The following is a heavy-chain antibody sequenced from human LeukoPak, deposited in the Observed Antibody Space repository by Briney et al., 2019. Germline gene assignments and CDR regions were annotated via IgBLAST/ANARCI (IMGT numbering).Heavy chain of an antibody. V-gene: IGHV3-23*01. J-gene: IGHJ4*02. CDR3: AKRGMTTIKEGFDY. Sequence: PGGSLRLSCAASRFTVSSYAMSWVRQAPGKGLEWVSGIGGSGSRTYYADSVKGRFTISRDNSKNTLYLQMNSLRAEDTAVYYCAKRGMTTIKEGFDYWGQGTLVTVSS. CDR2: IGGSGSRT. CDR1: RFTVSSYA. D-gene: IGHD5-24*01.